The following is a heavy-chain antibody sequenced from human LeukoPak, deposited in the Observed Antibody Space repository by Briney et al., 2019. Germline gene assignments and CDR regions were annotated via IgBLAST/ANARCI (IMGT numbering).Heavy chain of an antibody. CDR1: GGSVSSGSYY. CDR3: ARGIDTAMVTWEKDCYDSSGYHYFDY. D-gene: IGHD3-22*01. V-gene: IGHV4-61*01. Sequence: PSETLSLTCTVSGGSVSSGSYYWSWIRQPPGKGLEWIGYIYYSGSTNYNPSLKSRVTLSVDTSKNQFSLKLSSVTAADTAVYYCARGIDTAMVTWEKDCYDSSGYHYFDYWGQGTLVTVSS. J-gene: IGHJ4*02. CDR2: IYYSGST.